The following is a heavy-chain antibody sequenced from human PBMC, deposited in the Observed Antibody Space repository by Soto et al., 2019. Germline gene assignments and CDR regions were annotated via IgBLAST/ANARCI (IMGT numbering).Heavy chain of an antibody. Sequence: LSLTCTVSGGSISSGDYYWSWIRQPPGKGLEWIGYVYYSGVTYYNPSLKSRLTISLDTSKTQFSLKLGSVTAADTAVYFCARQQADFVGGQYFFDYWSQGTLVTVSS. CDR1: GGSISSGDYY. V-gene: IGHV4-30-4*08. CDR3: ARQQADFVGGQYFFDY. D-gene: IGHD3-3*01. J-gene: IGHJ4*02. CDR2: VYYSGVT.